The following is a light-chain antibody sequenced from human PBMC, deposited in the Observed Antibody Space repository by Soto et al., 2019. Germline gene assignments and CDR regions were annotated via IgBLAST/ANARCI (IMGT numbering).Light chain of an antibody. CDR1: QDIRTF. Sequence: DIQMTQSPTSLSASVGDRVTITCRASQDIRTFVAWYQQKPGKAPQLLIYAASTLQSGVPSRFSGSGSGTDFTLTINSLQPEDVATYSCQKYSSVPVFGPGTKVEIK. CDR3: QKYSSVPV. J-gene: IGKJ3*01. V-gene: IGKV1-27*01. CDR2: AAS.